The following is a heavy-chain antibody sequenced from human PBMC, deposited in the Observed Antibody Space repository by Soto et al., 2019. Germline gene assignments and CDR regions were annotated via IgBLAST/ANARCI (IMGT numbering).Heavy chain of an antibody. V-gene: IGHV4-59*01. CDR3: AREGNLGRWIQPLDS. Sequence: SETLSLTCTVSGGSISNYYWSWIRQPPGKGLEYIGYIYYSGSTNYNPSLKSRVTILVDTSKNQFSLKLTSVTAADTAVYFCAREGNLGRWIQPLDSWGQGTLVTVSS. CDR2: IYYSGST. CDR1: GGSISNYY. J-gene: IGHJ4*02. D-gene: IGHD2-2*03.